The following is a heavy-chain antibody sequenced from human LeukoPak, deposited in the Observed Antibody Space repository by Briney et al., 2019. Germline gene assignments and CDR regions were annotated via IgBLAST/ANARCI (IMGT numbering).Heavy chain of an antibody. CDR3: ARARRSWQLDLVY. Sequence: SETLSLTCAVCGDSMSSYYWNWIRQPPGKGLEWIGYIYYSGSTNYNPSLESRVTISVDTSKSQFSLKLTSLSAADTAVYYCARARRSWQLDLVYWGQGILVTVSS. J-gene: IGHJ4*02. CDR1: GDSMSSYY. CDR2: IYYSGST. D-gene: IGHD3-10*01. V-gene: IGHV4-59*01.